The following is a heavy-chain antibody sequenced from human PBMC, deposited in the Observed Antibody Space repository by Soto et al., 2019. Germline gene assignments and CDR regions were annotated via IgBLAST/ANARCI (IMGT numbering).Heavy chain of an antibody. Sequence: SETLSLTCAVYGGSFSGYYWSWIRQPPGKGLEWIGEINHSGSTNYNPSLKSRGTISVDTSKNQFSLKLSSVTAADTAVYYCARQSSYYGMGVWGPGTTVTVSS. V-gene: IGHV4-34*01. CDR1: GGSFSGYY. CDR2: INHSGST. J-gene: IGHJ6*02. CDR3: ARQSSYYGMGV. D-gene: IGHD3-10*01.